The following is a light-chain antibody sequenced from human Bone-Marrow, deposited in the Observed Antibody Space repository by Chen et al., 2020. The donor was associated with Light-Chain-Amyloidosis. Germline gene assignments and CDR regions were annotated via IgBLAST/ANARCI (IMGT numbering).Light chain of an antibody. CDR3: QQRSNWPWT. CDR1: QSVSSY. J-gene: IGKJ2*01. CDR2: DAS. Sequence: EIVLTQSPATLSLSPGERATLSCRASQSVSSYLAWYQQKPGQAPRLLIYDASNRATGIPARFSGSGSGTDFTRTISSLEPEDFAVYYCQQRSNWPWTFGQGTKLESK. V-gene: IGKV3-11*01.